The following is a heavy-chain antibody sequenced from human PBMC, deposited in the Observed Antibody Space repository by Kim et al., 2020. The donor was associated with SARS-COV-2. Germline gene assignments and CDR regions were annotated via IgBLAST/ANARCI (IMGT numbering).Heavy chain of an antibody. V-gene: IGHV1-46*01. CDR3: ARDEAETTVTTFDY. Sequence: ASVKVSCKASGYTFTSYYMHWVRQAPGQGLEWMGIINPSGGSTSHAQKLQGRVTMTRDTSTSTVYMELSSLRSEDTAVYYCARDEAETTVTTFDYWGQGTLVTVST. CDR1: GYTFTSYY. CDR2: INPSGGST. J-gene: IGHJ4*02. D-gene: IGHD4-17*01.